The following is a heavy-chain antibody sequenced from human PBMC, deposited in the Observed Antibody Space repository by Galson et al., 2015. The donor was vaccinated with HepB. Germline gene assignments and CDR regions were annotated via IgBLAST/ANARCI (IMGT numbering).Heavy chain of an antibody. V-gene: IGHV3-21*01. CDR2: ISSSSSYI. D-gene: IGHD3-22*01. CDR3: ARDPIVVVPPGAFDI. J-gene: IGHJ3*02. Sequence: SLRLSCAASGFTFSSYSMNWVRQAPGKGLEWVSSISSSSSYIYYADSVKGRFTISRDNAENSLYLQMNSLRAEDTAVYYCARDPIVVVPPGAFDIWGQGTMVTVSS. CDR1: GFTFSSYS.